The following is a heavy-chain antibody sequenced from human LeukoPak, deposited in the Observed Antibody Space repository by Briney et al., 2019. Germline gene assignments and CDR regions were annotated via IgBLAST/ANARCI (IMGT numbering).Heavy chain of an antibody. CDR3: TTRRQDGW. CDR1: GFTVSDAW. J-gene: IGHJ4*02. V-gene: IGHV3-15*01. CDR2: IKSKSDGGTI. Sequence: GASLRLSCVGSGFTVSDAWMSWVRQAPGKGLEWVGRIKSKSDGGTIDYAAPVKGRFTISRDDSRNTLYLQMNSLKTEDTAVYYCTTRRQDGWWGQGTLVTVS. D-gene: IGHD2-15*01.